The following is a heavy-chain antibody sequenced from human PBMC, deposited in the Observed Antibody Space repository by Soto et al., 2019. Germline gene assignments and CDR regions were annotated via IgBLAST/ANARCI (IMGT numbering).Heavy chain of an antibody. V-gene: IGHV5-51*01. Sequence: GESLKISCKGSGYSFTSYWIGWVRQMPGKGLEWMGIIYPGDSDTRYSPSFQGQVTISADKSISTAYLQWSSLKASDTAMYYCARHSLPDYGDSRWVWYFDLWGRGTLVTVSS. CDR3: ARHSLPDYGDSRWVWYFDL. CDR2: IYPGDSDT. CDR1: GYSFTSYW. J-gene: IGHJ2*01. D-gene: IGHD4-17*01.